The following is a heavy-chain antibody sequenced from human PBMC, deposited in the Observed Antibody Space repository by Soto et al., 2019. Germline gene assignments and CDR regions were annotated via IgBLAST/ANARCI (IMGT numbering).Heavy chain of an antibody. D-gene: IGHD3-22*01. Sequence: GGSLRLSCAASGFTFSSYAMSWVRQAPGKGLEWVSAISGSGGSTYYADSVKGRFTISRDNSKNTLYLQMNSLRAEDTAVYYCAKDPTYYYDSSGYYYEDYWGQGTLVTVSS. CDR2: ISGSGGST. CDR3: AKDPTYYYDSSGYYYEDY. CDR1: GFTFSSYA. J-gene: IGHJ4*02. V-gene: IGHV3-23*01.